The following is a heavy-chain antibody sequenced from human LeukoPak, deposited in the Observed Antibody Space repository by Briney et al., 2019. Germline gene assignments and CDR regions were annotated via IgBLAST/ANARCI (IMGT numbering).Heavy chain of an antibody. CDR1: GGSITSTTYY. D-gene: IGHD1-14*01. CDR3: ARQSRNGYFDY. J-gene: IGHJ4*02. V-gene: IGHV4-39*01. CDR2: IHSNGNT. Sequence: PSETLSLTCAVSGGSITSTTYYWGWIRQPPGKGLEWIGRIHSNGNTYYNPSLKSRVTISVDTSKNQFSLKLSSVTAADTAVYYCARQSRNGYFDYWGQGTLVTVSS.